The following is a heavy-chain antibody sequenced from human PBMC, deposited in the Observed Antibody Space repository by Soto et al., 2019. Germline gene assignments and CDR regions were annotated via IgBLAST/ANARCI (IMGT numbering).Heavy chain of an antibody. J-gene: IGHJ4*02. CDR2: ISSNGGST. V-gene: IGHV3-64*01. Sequence: EVQLVESGGGLVQPGGSLRLSCAASGFTFSSYAMHWVRQAPGKGLEYVSAISSNGGSTYYANSVKGRFTISRDNSKNTLYLQMGSLRAEDIAVYYCARGPGYYFDYWGQGTLVTVSS. CDR1: GFTFSSYA. CDR3: ARGPGYYFDY.